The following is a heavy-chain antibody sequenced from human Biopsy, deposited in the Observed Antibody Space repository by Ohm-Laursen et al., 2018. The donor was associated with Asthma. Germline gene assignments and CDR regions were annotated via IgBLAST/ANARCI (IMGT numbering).Heavy chain of an antibody. V-gene: IGHV4-59*01. J-gene: IGHJ5*02. CDR3: ARATSTWSQSGPHFFDH. Sequence: SETLSLTCTVSPGSINDYYWNWIRQFPGKGLEWIGYFHSSGSTRFNPSLKSRVTVSVDTSAHQVSLKLSSVSAADTAIYYCARATSTWSQSGPHFFDHWGPGTLVTVSS. CDR1: PGSINDYY. D-gene: IGHD6-13*01. CDR2: FHSSGST.